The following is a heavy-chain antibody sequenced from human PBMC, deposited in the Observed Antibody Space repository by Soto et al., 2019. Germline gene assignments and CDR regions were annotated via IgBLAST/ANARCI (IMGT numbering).Heavy chain of an antibody. V-gene: IGHV1-46*01. CDR3: AKAPRGGVIITTYSAHIDY. CDR1: GHTFTSYY. D-gene: IGHD3-3*01. CDR2: FNSDGIST. J-gene: IGHJ4*02. Sequence: QVPLVPSGGEVKKPGASVMRSCKAYGHTFTSYYMHRVRQAPGQGIEWRGIFNSDGISTRYAQKLQGRVTMTRDTSTRTVHMELSSLRSEDTAMYYCAKAPRGGVIITTYSAHIDYWGQGTLVTVSS.